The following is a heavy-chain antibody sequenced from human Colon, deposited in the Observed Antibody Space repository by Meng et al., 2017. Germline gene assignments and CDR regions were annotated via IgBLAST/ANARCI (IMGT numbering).Heavy chain of an antibody. J-gene: IGHJ4*02. V-gene: IGHV3-23*01. Sequence: EVQLLESGGGLVQPGGSLRPSCEASGFTLSSHAMTWVRQVPGKGLEWVSSISGSGASTYYADSVKGRFTISRENSKNTLYVQMNSLRVEDTAVYYCAKDLGFDDYWGQGTLVTVSS. CDR2: ISGSGAST. D-gene: IGHD3-16*01. CDR1: GFTLSSHA. CDR3: AKDLGFDDY.